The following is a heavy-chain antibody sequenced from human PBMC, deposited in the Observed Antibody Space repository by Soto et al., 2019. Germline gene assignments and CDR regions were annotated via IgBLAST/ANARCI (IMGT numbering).Heavy chain of an antibody. Sequence: EVQLLESGGGLVQPGGSLRLSCAASGFTFSTYAMSWVRQAPGKGLEWLSGLFGSGGGISYADSVRGRFVISRDNSKNMLFLEMHNLRVEDTAVYYCAKDRQPDGLWPFDHWGQGTLVIVSS. CDR3: AKDRQPDGLWPFDH. J-gene: IGHJ4*02. D-gene: IGHD2-8*01. V-gene: IGHV3-23*01. CDR1: GFTFSTYA. CDR2: LFGSGGGI.